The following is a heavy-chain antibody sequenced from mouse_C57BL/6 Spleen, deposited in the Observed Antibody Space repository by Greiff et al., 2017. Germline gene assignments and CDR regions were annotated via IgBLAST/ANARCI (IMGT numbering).Heavy chain of an antibody. CDR1: GYTFTDYY. D-gene: IGHD2-3*01. CDR3: ARVYDGYYSYAMDY. V-gene: IGHV1-26*01. CDR2: INPNNGGT. Sequence: VQLQQSGPELVKPGASVKISCKASGYTFTDYYMNWVKQSHGKSLEWIGDINPNNGGTSYNQKFKGKATLTVDKSSSTAYMELRSLTSEDSAVYYCARVYDGYYSYAMDYWGQGTSVTVSS. J-gene: IGHJ4*01.